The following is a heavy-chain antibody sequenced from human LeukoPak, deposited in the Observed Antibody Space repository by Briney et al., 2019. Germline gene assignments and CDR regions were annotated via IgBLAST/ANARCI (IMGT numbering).Heavy chain of an antibody. CDR2: VYYSGST. CDR1: GGSISSRSYY. Sequence: PSETLSLTCTVSGGSISSRSYYWGWIRQPPGKGLEWIGSVYYSGSTYYNPSLKSRVTISVDTSKNQFSLKLSSVTAADTAVYYRASRKVYSTPLDYWGQGTLVTVSS. V-gene: IGHV4-39*01. D-gene: IGHD6-13*01. J-gene: IGHJ4*02. CDR3: ASRKVYSTPLDY.